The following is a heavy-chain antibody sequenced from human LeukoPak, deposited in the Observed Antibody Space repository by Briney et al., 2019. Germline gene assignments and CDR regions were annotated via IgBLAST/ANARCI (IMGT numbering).Heavy chain of an antibody. CDR1: GYSFTSYW. CDR3: ARLMEDRWELPLYY. D-gene: IGHD1-26*01. Sequence: GESLKISCKGSGYSFTSYWIGWVRPMPGKGLEWMGIIYPGDPDTRYSPSFQGQVTISADKSISTAYLQWSSLKASDTAMYYCARLMEDRWELPLYYWGQGTLVTVSS. J-gene: IGHJ4*02. V-gene: IGHV5-51*01. CDR2: IYPGDPDT.